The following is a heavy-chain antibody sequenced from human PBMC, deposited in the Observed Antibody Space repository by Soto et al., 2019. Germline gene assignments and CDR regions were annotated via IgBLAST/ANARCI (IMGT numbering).Heavy chain of an antibody. CDR1: GYTFTGYY. V-gene: IGHV1-2*02. CDR2: INPNSGGT. CDR3: ASEVYCSSTSCYIRGYYYYSGMDV. J-gene: IGHJ6*02. D-gene: IGHD2-2*02. Sequence: ASVKVSCKASGYTFTGYYMHWVRQAPGQGLEWMGCINPNSGGTNYAQKFQGRVTMTRDTSISTAYMELSRLRSDDTAVYYCASEVYCSSTSCYIRGYYYYSGMDVWGQGTTVTVSS.